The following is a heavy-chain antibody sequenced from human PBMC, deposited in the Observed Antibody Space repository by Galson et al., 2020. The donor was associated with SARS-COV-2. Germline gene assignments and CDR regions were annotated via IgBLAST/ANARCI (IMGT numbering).Heavy chain of an antibody. D-gene: IGHD3-10*01. CDR3: ARLTRGSFDI. CDR1: GFHFSSSP. V-gene: IGHV3-30*04. J-gene: IGHJ3*02. Sequence: GGSLRLSCAASGFHFSSSPMHWVRQVPGKGLEWVSVISFDGSNVYYADSVKGRFTISRDNSKNTLYLQMNSLRLEDTGVYFCARLTRGSFDIWGQGTMVTVSS. CDR2: ISFDGSNV.